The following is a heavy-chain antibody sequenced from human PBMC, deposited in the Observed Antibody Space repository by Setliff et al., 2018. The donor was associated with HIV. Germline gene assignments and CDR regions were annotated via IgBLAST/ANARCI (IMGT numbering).Heavy chain of an antibody. CDR3: TKSTGSGVGTYYADS. V-gene: IGHV3-43D*04. Sequence: LRLSCAGSGFTFDDYAMLWVRQAPGRSLEWISLINWDGTSTYYAGSVDGRFTISRDNSKNSLFLQMHSLRSEDTAFYYCTKSTGSGVGTYYADSWGQGTLVTVSS. J-gene: IGHJ4*02. CDR2: INWDGTST. D-gene: IGHD2-21*02. CDR1: GFTFDDYA.